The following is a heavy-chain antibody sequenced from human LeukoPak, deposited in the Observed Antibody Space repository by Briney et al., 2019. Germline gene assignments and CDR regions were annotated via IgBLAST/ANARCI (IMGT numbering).Heavy chain of an antibody. D-gene: IGHD4-17*01. CDR1: GYTFGSYV. CDR3: ARDPGPIYGDYEKISWFDP. J-gene: IGHJ5*02. Sequence: GASVKVSCKASGYTFGSYVMHWVRQAPGQRLEWMGWINAGNGKTKYSQKIQGRVTITTDTSASTAYMELSSLRSEDTAVYYCARDPGPIYGDYEKISWFDPWGQGTLVTVSS. V-gene: IGHV1-3*01. CDR2: INAGNGKT.